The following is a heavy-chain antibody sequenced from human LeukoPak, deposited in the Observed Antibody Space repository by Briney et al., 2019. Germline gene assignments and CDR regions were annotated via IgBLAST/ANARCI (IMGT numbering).Heavy chain of an antibody. CDR2: IYWNDDK. Sequence: ESGPTLVNPTQTLTLTCTFSGFSLSTSGGVGWIRQPPGKALEWLALIYWNDDKRYSPSLKSRLTITKDTSKNQVVLTMTNMDPVDTATYYCAHIPDSSGWYWNWFDPWGQGTLVTVSS. J-gene: IGHJ5*02. V-gene: IGHV2-5*01. CDR1: GFSLSTSGG. CDR3: AHIPDSSGWYWNWFDP. D-gene: IGHD6-19*01.